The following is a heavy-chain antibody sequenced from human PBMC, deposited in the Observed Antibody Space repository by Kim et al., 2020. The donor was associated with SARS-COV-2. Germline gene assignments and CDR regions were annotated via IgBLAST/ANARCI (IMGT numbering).Heavy chain of an antibody. D-gene: IGHD6-13*01. CDR2: ISSSSSYI. CDR3: ARDRDNSGIAAAFGY. J-gene: IGHJ4*02. CDR1: GFTFSSYS. V-gene: IGHV3-21*01. Sequence: GGSLRLSCAASGFTFSSYSMNWVRQAPGKGLEWVSSISSSSSYIYYADSVKGRFTISRDNAKNSLYLQMNSLRAEDTAVYYCARDRDNSGIAAAFGYWGQGTLVTVSS.